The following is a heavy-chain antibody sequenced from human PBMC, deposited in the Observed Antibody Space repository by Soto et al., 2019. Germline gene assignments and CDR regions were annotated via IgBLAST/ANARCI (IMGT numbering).Heavy chain of an antibody. D-gene: IGHD3-16*01. CDR2: ISGYNGNT. J-gene: IGHJ3*02. Sequence: GASVKVSCKASGYTFTSNGINWLRQAAGQGLEWMGWISGYNGNTNNAQKFQGRVTMTTDTSTNTAYLELRSLRSDDTAVYYCARDLITRDAFDIWGQGTMVTVSS. CDR1: GYTFTSNG. V-gene: IGHV1-18*04. CDR3: ARDLITRDAFDI.